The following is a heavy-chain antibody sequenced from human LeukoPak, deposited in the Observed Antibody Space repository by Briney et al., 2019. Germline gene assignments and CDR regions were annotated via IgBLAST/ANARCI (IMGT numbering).Heavy chain of an antibody. J-gene: IGHJ4*02. CDR3: ARGGGIAAADPWENY. D-gene: IGHD6-13*01. V-gene: IGHV1-2*02. Sequence: ASVKVSCKASGYTFTGYYMHWVRQAPGQGLEWMGWINPNSGGTNYAQKFQGRVTMTRDTSISTAYMELSRLRSDDTAVYYCARGGGIAAADPWENYWGQGTLVTVSS. CDR1: GYTFTGYY. CDR2: INPNSGGT.